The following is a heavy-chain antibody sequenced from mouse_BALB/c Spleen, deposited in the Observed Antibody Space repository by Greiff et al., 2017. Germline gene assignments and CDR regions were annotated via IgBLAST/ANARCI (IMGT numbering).Heavy chain of an antibody. J-gene: IGHJ1*01. V-gene: IGHV1-62-2*01. Sequence: QVQLQQSGAGLVKPGASVKLSCKASGYTFTEYIIHWVKQRSGQGLEWIGWFYPGSGSIKYNEKFKDKATLTADKSSSTVYMELSRLTSEDSAVYFCARHEVGAARYFGYFDVWGAGTTVTVSS. D-gene: IGHD3-3*01. CDR3: ARHEVGAARYFGYFDV. CDR1: GYTFTEYI. CDR2: FYPGSGSI.